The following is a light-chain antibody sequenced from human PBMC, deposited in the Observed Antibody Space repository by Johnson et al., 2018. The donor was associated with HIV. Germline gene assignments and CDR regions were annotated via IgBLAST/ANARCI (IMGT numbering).Light chain of an antibody. CDR2: ENN. CDR3: GTWDSSLGVYV. CDR1: SSNIGNNY. V-gene: IGLV1-51*02. J-gene: IGLJ1*01. Sequence: QSVLTQPPSVSAAPGQKVTISCSGSSSNIGNNYVSWYQQLPGTAPKVLIYENNKRPSGIPDRFSGSKSGTSATLGITGLQTGDEADYYCGTWDSSLGVYVFGTGTKVTVL.